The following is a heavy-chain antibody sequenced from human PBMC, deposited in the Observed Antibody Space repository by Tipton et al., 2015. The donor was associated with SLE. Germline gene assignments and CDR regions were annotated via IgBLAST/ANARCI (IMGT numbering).Heavy chain of an antibody. CDR1: GGSISSGGYY. CDR3: ASWEWELLRGIDY. D-gene: IGHD1-26*01. Sequence: TLSLTCTVSGGSISSGGYYWSWIRQPAGKGLEWIGEINHSGSTNYNPSLKSRVTISVDTSKNQFSLKLSSVTAADTAVYYCASWEWELLRGIDYWGQGTLVTVSS. V-gene: IGHV4-61*09. CDR2: INHSGST. J-gene: IGHJ4*02.